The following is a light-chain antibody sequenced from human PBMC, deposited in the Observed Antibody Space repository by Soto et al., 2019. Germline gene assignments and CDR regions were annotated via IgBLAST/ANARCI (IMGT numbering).Light chain of an antibody. V-gene: IGKV1-27*01. Sequence: DIQMTQSPSSLSAFVGDTVTITCRASQDISNFLAWYQQKPGKVPKLLIYAASTLQSGVPSRFSGSGSGTDFTLNISSLQPEDVATYYCQKCKIAPFTVGGGTKVEMK. CDR3: QKCKIAPFT. CDR2: AAS. J-gene: IGKJ4*01. CDR1: QDISNF.